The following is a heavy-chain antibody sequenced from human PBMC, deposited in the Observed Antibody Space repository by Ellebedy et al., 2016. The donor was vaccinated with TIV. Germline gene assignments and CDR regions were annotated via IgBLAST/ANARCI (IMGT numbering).Heavy chain of an antibody. V-gene: IGHV3-15*01. CDR3: STDYYYFDSSGYHYSGY. D-gene: IGHD3-22*01. J-gene: IGHJ4*02. CDR2: IKRTIDGGTI. CDR1: GLTFSDAW. Sequence: GESLKISCAASGLTFSDAWMTWVRQPPGKGLEWLGRIKRTIDGGTIDYAAPVKGRFTISSDDSESTLFLQMTSLKIEDTAMYYCSTDYYYFDSSGYHYSGYWGQGTLVTVSS.